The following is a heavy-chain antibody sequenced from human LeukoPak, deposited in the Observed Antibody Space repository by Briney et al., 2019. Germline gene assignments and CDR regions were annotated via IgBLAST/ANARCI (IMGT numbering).Heavy chain of an antibody. Sequence: SVKVSCKASGGTFSSYAISWVRQAPGQGLAWMGRIIPILGIANYAQKFQGRVTITPDKSTSTAYMELSSLRSEDTAVYYCASGSSSGTTDYWGQGTLVTVSS. CDR3: ASGSSSGTTDY. J-gene: IGHJ4*02. CDR1: GGTFSSYA. CDR2: IIPILGIA. V-gene: IGHV1-69*04. D-gene: IGHD6-19*01.